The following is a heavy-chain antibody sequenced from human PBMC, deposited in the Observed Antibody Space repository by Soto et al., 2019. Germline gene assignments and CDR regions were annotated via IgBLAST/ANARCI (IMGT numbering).Heavy chain of an antibody. V-gene: IGHV3-23*01. J-gene: IGHJ4*02. Sequence: EVQLWESGGGLVQPGGSLRLSCTASGFTFSSYAMNWVRQAPGKGLEWVSAMSSSGVSTYYADSVKGRFTISRDKSKNALYLQMTSLTVEDTAVYYCAKEGRGCGGDCRIHGYWGQGTLVTVSS. CDR1: GFTFSSYA. CDR2: MSSSGVST. D-gene: IGHD2-21*02. CDR3: AKEGRGCGGDCRIHGY.